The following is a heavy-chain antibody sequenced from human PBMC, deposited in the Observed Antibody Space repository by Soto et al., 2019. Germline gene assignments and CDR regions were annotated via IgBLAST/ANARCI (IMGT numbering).Heavy chain of an antibody. J-gene: IGHJ3*02. D-gene: IGHD2-15*01. Sequence: GGSLRLSCAASGFTVNGKKYMTWVRQAPGKGLEWVSALYIADGTFYADSVKGRFTVSTDSSKNTVYLQMNNLSPEDTAVYYCATWLLREHAFDIWGLGTMVTVSS. CDR1: GFTVNGKKY. V-gene: IGHV3-53*01. CDR2: LYIADGT. CDR3: ATWLLREHAFDI.